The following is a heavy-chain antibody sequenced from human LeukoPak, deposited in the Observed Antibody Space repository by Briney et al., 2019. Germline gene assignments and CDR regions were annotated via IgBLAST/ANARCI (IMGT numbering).Heavy chain of an antibody. J-gene: IGHJ4*02. CDR1: GFTFSSYT. D-gene: IGHD1-7*01. CDR2: ISSSSGYI. V-gene: IGHV3-21*01. CDR3: ARDQNGNYSFDY. Sequence: GGSLRLSCAASGFTFSSYTMNWVRQAPGKGLEWVSCISSSSGYIYYADSVKGRFTISRDNAKNSLYLQMNSLRAEDTAVYLCARDQNGNYSFDYWGQGTLVTVSS.